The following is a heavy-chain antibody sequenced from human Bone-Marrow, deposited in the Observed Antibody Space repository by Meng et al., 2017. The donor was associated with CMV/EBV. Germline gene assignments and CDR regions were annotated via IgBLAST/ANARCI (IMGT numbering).Heavy chain of an antibody. J-gene: IGHJ4*02. Sequence: GEYLKISCAASGFTFNTYWMHWVRQAPGKGLVWVANIKQDGSEKYYVDSVKGRFTISRDNAKNTLYLQMNSLRAEDTAVYYCASSEMYYYDSSGYYQRGYWGQGTLVTVSS. CDR1: GFTFNTYW. V-gene: IGHV3-7*03. D-gene: IGHD3-22*01. CDR2: IKQDGSEK. CDR3: ASSEMYYYDSSGYYQRGY.